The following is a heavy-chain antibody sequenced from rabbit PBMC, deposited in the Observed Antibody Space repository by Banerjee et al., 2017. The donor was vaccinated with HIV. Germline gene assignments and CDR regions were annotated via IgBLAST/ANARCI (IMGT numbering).Heavy chain of an antibody. CDR1: GFSFSNKYV. CDR3: VRDAGYALYGYVDLNL. D-gene: IGHD6-1*01. V-gene: IGHV1S40*01. J-gene: IGHJ4*01. Sequence: CTASGFSFSNKYVMCWVRQAPGKGLEWIGCINTSSGNTVYASWAKGRFTISKTSSTTVTLQMTSLTAADTATYFCVRDAGYALYGYVDLNLWGQGTLVTVS. CDR2: INTSSGNT.